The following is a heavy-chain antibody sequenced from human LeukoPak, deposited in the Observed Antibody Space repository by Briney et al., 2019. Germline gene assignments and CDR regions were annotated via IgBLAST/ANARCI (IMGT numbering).Heavy chain of an antibody. J-gene: IGHJ6*03. V-gene: IGHV1-2*02. D-gene: IGHD5-18*01. Sequence: ASVKVSCKASQSTFTGYYIHWVRQAPGQGLEWMGWINTKSGEINYGQHFQGRVTMTRDTSISTAYMELSRLRADDTAIFYCARRGYNYGPKKTYLHYYYMDVWGTGTTVTVSS. CDR1: QSTFTGYY. CDR2: INTKSGEI. CDR3: ARRGYNYGPKKTYLHYYYMDV.